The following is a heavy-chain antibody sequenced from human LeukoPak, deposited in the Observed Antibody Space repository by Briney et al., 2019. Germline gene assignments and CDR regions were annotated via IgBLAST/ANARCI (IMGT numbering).Heavy chain of an antibody. CDR2: ISSSSSYI. CDR3: AKRGVVPAVHVDY. V-gene: IGHV3-21*04. J-gene: IGHJ4*02. CDR1: GFTFSSYS. D-gene: IGHD2-2*01. Sequence: GGSLRLSCAASGFTFSSYSMNWVRQAPGKGLEWVSSISSSSSYIYYADSVKGRFTISRDNSKNTLYLQMNSLRAEDTAVYYCAKRGVVPAVHVDYWGQGTLVTVSS.